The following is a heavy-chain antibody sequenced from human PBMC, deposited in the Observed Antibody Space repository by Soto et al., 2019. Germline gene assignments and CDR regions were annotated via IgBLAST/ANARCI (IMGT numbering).Heavy chain of an antibody. CDR1: GYTFTSYG. D-gene: IGHD2-2*01. V-gene: IGHV1-18*01. Sequence: ASLKVSCKASGYTFTSYGISWGRQAPGQRLEWMGWISAYNGNTNYAQKLQGRVTMTSDTPTSTAYMELRSLRSDDTAVYYCARALRVVPAAMSYYYYYGMDVWGQGTTVTVSS. CDR3: ARALRVVPAAMSYYYYYGMDV. CDR2: ISAYNGNT. J-gene: IGHJ6*02.